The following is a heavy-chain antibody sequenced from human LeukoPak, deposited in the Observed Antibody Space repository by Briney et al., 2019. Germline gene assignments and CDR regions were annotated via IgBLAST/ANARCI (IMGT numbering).Heavy chain of an antibody. CDR3: AREGDYGDYYWFDP. CDR1: GGTFSSYA. Sequence: EASVKVSCKAPGGTFSSYAISWVRQAPGQGLEWMGGIIPIFGTANYAQKFQGRVTNTADESTITAYMELSSLRSEDTAVYYCAREGDYGDYYWFDPWSQGTLVTVSS. V-gene: IGHV1-69*13. J-gene: IGHJ5*02. D-gene: IGHD4-17*01. CDR2: IIPIFGTA.